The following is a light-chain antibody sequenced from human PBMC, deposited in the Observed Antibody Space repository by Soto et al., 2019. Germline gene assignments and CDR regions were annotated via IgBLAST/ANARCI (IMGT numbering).Light chain of an antibody. CDR3: QQYGDSPAYT. Sequence: EIILTQSPGTLSVSPGERATLSCRGSQSINREFLAWYQQKPGQAPRLLMFQTSSRASGVPDRFSGSGSGTDFTLTITGLEPDDSAVYYCQQYGDSPAYTFGQGTKLEI. J-gene: IGKJ2*01. CDR2: QTS. CDR1: QSINREF. V-gene: IGKV3-20*01.